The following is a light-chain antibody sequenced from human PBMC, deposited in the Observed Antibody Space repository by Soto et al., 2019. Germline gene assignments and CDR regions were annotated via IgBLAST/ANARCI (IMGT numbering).Light chain of an antibody. J-gene: IGKJ4*01. V-gene: IGKV3-20*01. CDR3: QQYGSSPLT. Sequence: ELVLTQSPGTLSLSPGERATLSCRASQSVNSNYLACHQQKPGQAPRRLIKGASSRATGIPDRFSGSGSGTDFTLTISRLEPEDFAVYYCQQYGSSPLTFGGGTKVDIK. CDR1: QSVNSNY. CDR2: GAS.